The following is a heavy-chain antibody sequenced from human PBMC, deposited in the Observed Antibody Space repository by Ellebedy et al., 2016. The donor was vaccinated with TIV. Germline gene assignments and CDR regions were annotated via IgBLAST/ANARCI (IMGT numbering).Heavy chain of an antibody. D-gene: IGHD3-16*01. V-gene: IGHV3-74*01. CDR2: TNRVGSDI. Sequence: GESLKISCAASGFAFSTYWMHWVRQAPGKGLVWVARTNRVGSDIAYADSVKGRFTLSRDNAKNTLFLQMDRLTADETALYYCGGDFDNGQLLGYWGQGTMVTVSS. CDR1: GFAFSTYW. J-gene: IGHJ4*02. CDR3: GGDFDNGQLLGY.